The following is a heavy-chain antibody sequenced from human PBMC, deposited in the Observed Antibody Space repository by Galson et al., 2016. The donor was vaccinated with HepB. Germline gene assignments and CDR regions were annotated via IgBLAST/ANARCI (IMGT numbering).Heavy chain of an antibody. D-gene: IGHD3-10*01. CDR1: GFTFSSYA. J-gene: IGHJ6*02. Sequence: SLRLSCAASGFTFSSYAMHWVRQAPGKGLEWVAVLSYDGNNKFYADSVKGRFTISRDNSKNTLFLQINSLRAEDTAVYYCARAVATGPTSGGMDVWGQGTAVTVSS. V-gene: IGHV3-30-3*01. CDR3: ARAVATGPTSGGMDV. CDR2: LSYDGNNK.